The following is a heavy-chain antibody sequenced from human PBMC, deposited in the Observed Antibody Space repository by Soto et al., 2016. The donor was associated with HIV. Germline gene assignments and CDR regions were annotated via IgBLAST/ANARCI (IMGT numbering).Heavy chain of an antibody. CDR3: ARGNRVVRGGYYFDF. J-gene: IGHJ4*02. CDR2: ISYDGSNK. D-gene: IGHD3-22*01. V-gene: IGHV3-30*04. Sequence: VQLVESGGGVVQPGRSLRLSCAASGFTFTTYSIHWVRQAPGKGLEWVALISYDGSNKYYADSVKGRFTISRDNSKNTVYLQMNSLRPEDTAVYYCARGNRVVRGGYYFDFVGPGNPWLPSP. CDR1: GFTFTTYS.